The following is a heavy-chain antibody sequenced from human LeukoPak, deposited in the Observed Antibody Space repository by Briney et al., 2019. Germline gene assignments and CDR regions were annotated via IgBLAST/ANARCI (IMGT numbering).Heavy chain of an antibody. CDR2: NYTCGST. Sequence: SQTLSLTCTVSVGSNSSGSYYWSWNRQPAGKGLEWIGRNYTCGSTNHNPYPKSRVTISVDTSKNQFSLKLSSVTAADTAVYYCASTVVTPEDPFDIWVQGTMVTVSA. CDR1: VGSNSSGSYY. V-gene: IGHV4-61*02. CDR3: ASTVVTPEDPFDI. J-gene: IGHJ3*02. D-gene: IGHD4-23*01.